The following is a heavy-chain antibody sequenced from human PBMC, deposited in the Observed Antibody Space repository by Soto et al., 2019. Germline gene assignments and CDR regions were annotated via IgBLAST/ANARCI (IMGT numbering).Heavy chain of an antibody. CDR2: IVVGSGNT. CDR1: GFTFTTSA. Sequence: QMQLVQSGPEVKKPGTSVKVSCKASGFTFTTSAVQWVRLARGQRLEWIGWIVVGSGNTNYAQKFHERVTITRDMSTSTAYMELSSLRSEDTAVYYCAARPAAIKWGMDVWGQGTTVTVSS. V-gene: IGHV1-58*01. D-gene: IGHD2-2*02. J-gene: IGHJ6*02. CDR3: AARPAAIKWGMDV.